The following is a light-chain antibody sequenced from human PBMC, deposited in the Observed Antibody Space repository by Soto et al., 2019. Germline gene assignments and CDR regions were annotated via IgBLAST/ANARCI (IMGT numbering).Light chain of an antibody. V-gene: IGLV1-51*01. CDR2: DNN. J-gene: IGLJ3*02. Sequence: QSALTQPPSVSAAPGQKVTISCSGSSSNIGKNYVSWYQQLPGTAPKLLIYDNNKRPSGIPDRFSGSKSGTSATLGITGLQTGDEADYYCGTWDSSLSAGCVFGGGTKLTVL. CDR1: SSNIGKNY. CDR3: GTWDSSLSAGCV.